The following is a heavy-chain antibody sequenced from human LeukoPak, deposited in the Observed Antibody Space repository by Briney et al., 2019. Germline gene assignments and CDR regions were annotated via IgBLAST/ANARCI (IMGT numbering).Heavy chain of an antibody. Sequence: ASVKVSCKASGYTFTNYDIHWVRQATGQGLEWMGWMNPYSANTGYALNFQGRITITRNTSISTAYMELSSLRSEDTAVYYCAREGAYSYDYWGQGTLVTVSS. J-gene: IGHJ4*02. CDR3: AREGAYSYDY. CDR1: GYTFTNYD. V-gene: IGHV1-8*03. D-gene: IGHD5-18*01. CDR2: MNPYSANT.